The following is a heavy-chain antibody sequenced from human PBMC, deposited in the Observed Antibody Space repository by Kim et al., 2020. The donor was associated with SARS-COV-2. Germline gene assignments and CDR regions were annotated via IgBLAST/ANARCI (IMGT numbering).Heavy chain of an antibody. CDR2: IIPIFGTA. D-gene: IGHD2-21*02. CDR1: GGTFSSYA. J-gene: IGHJ6*02. CDR3: ARNGGNLYGMDV. Sequence: SVKVSCKASGGTFSSYAISWVRQAPGQGLEWMGGIIPIFGTANYAQKFQGRVTITADESTSTAYMELSSLRSEDTAVYYCARNGGNLYGMDVWGQGTTVTVSS. V-gene: IGHV1-69*13.